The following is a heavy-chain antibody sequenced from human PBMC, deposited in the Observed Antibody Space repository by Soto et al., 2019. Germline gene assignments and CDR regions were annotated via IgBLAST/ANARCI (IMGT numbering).Heavy chain of an antibody. CDR2: ISGSGGST. CDR3: AKSTLRWYDVDY. D-gene: IGHD1-1*01. CDR1: GFTFSSYA. J-gene: IGHJ4*02. Sequence: EVQLLESGGGLVQPGGSLRLSCAASGFTFSSYAISWVRQAPGKGLEWVSAISGSGGSTYYADSVKGRFTISRDNSKNTLYLQMNSLRAEDTAVYYCAKSTLRWYDVDYWGQGTLVTVSS. V-gene: IGHV3-23*01.